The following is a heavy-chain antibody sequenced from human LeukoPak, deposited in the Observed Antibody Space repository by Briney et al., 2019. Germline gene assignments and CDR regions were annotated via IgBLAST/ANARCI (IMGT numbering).Heavy chain of an antibody. J-gene: IGHJ1*01. D-gene: IGHD1-26*01. CDR2: INPNSGGT. V-gene: IGHV1-2*04. CDR3: ARGDSLYSGSSKYFQH. Sequence: ASVKVSCKASGYTFTGYYMHWVRQAPGQGLEWIGWINPNSGGTNYAQKFQGWVTMTRDTSISTAYMELSRLRSDDTAVYYCARGDSLYSGSSKYFQHWGQGTLVTVSS. CDR1: GYTFTGYY.